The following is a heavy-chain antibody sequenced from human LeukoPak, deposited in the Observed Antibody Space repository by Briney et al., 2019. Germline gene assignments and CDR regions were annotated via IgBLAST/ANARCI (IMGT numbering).Heavy chain of an antibody. D-gene: IGHD5-18*01. J-gene: IGHJ4*02. Sequence: GASVKVSCKASGYTFTSYYMHWVRQAPGQGLEWMGTINPSGGSTSYAQKFQGRVTMTRDTSTSTVYMELSSLRSGDTAVYYCARALFTVDTAMVTAYWGQGTPVTVSS. CDR1: GYTFTSYY. CDR2: INPSGGST. V-gene: IGHV1-46*01. CDR3: ARALFTVDTAMVTAY.